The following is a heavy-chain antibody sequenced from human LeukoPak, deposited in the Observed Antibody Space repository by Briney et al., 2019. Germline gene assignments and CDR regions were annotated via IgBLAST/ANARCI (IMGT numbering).Heavy chain of an antibody. CDR3: ARESNPDIVVVPAAPLDY. J-gene: IGHJ4*02. CDR1: GGSISSFY. D-gene: IGHD2-2*01. V-gene: IGHV4-4*07. Sequence: PSETLSLTCTVSGGSISSFYWSWIRPPAGKGREWIGRIYTSGSTNYNPSLKSRVTMSVDTSKNKFSLKLSSVTAADTAVYYCARESNPDIVVVPAAPLDYWGQGTLVTVSS. CDR2: IYTSGST.